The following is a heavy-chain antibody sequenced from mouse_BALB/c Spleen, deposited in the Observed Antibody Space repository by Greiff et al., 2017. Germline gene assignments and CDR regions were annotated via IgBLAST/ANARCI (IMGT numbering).Heavy chain of an antibody. CDR3: ARDYYGSSWFAY. CDR2: ISSGSSTI. V-gene: IGHV5-17*02. CDR1: GFTFSSFG. Sequence: EVKLEESGGGLVQPGGSRKLSCAASGFTFSSFGMHWVRQAPEKGLEWVAYISSGSSTIYYADTVKGRFTISRDNPKNTLFLQMTSLRSEDTAMYYCARDYYGSSWFAYWGQGTLVTVSA. D-gene: IGHD1-1*01. J-gene: IGHJ3*01.